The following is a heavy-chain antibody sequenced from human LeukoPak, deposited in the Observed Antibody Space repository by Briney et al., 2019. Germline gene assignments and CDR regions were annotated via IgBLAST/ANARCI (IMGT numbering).Heavy chain of an antibody. CDR3: ARPLSPGEYSYGFDY. D-gene: IGHD5-18*01. CDR1: GITFRSYS. J-gene: IGHJ4*02. CDR2: ISSSSTYI. V-gene: IGHV3-21*01. Sequence: GGSLRLSCAATGITFRSYSMNWVRQAPGKGLEWVSSISSSSTYIYYADSVKGRFTISRDNAKNSLYLQMNSLRAEDTAVYYCARPLSPGEYSYGFDYWGQGSLVTVSS.